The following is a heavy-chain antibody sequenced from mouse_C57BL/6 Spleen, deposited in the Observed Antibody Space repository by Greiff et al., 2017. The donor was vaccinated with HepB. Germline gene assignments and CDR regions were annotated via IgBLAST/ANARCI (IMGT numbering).Heavy chain of an antibody. V-gene: IGHV5-4*01. CDR2: ISDGGSYT. CDR3: ARDGGSRYYAMDY. CDR1: GFTFSSYA. J-gene: IGHJ4*01. Sequence: EVQLVESGGGLVKPGGSLKLSCAASGFTFSSYAMSWVRQTPEKRLEWVATISDGGSYTYYPDNVKGRFTISRDNAKNNLYLQMSHLKSEDTAMYYCARDGGSRYYAMDYWGQGTSVTVSS.